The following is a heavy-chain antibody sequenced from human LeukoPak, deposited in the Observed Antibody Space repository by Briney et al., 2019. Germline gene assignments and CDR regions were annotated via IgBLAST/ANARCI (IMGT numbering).Heavy chain of an antibody. D-gene: IGHD3-22*01. CDR3: ATGFRSSGYYNYFDY. J-gene: IGHJ4*02. CDR2: FDPEDGET. Sequence: GASVKVSCKVSGYTLTELSMHWVRQAPGKGLEWMGGFDPEDGETIYAQKFQGRVTMTEDTYTDTAYMELSSLRSEDTAVYYCATGFRSSGYYNYFDYWGQGTLVTVSS. CDR1: GYTLTELS. V-gene: IGHV1-24*01.